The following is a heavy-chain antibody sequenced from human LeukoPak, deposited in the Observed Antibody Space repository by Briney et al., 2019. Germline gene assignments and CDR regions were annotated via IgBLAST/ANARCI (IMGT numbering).Heavy chain of an antibody. J-gene: IGHJ6*03. Sequence: SETLSLTCAVYGGSFSGYYWSWIRQPPGKGLEWIGEINHSGSTNYNPSLKSRVTISVDTSKNQFSLKLSSVTAADTAVYYCARVEEGYGSGRRENYYYYYMDVWGKGATVTISS. CDR2: INHSGST. V-gene: IGHV4-34*01. CDR1: GGSFSGYY. CDR3: ARVEEGYGSGRRENYYYYYMDV. D-gene: IGHD3-10*01.